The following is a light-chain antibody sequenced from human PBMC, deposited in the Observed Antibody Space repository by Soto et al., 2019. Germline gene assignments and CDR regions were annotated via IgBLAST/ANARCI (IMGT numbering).Light chain of an antibody. V-gene: IGKV3-20*01. CDR3: QQYDNSPIT. CDR1: QSISSSF. CDR2: GAS. Sequence: EIVLTQSPGILSLSPGERASLSCGASQSISSSFLAWYQQKPGQAPKLLIYGASSRATGIPDRFSGTESETDFTLTISRLEPEDFAVYYCQQYDNSPITFGQGTRLEI. J-gene: IGKJ5*01.